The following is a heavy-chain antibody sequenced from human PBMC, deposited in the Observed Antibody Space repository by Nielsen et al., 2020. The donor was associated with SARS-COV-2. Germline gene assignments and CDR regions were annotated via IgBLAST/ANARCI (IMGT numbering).Heavy chain of an antibody. CDR2: ISSSGSTI. D-gene: IGHD3-10*01. Sequence: GESLKISCAASGFTSSSYEMNWVRQAPGKGLEWVSYISSSGSTIYYADSVRGRFTISRDNAKNSLYLQMNSLRAEDTAVYYCARSGGGFDYWGQGTLVTVSS. V-gene: IGHV3-48*03. CDR1: GFTSSSYE. CDR3: ARSGGGFDY. J-gene: IGHJ4*02.